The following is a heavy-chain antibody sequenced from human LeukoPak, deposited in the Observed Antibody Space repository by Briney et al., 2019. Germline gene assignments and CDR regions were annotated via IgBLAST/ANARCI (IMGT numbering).Heavy chain of an antibody. CDR2: TYYRSKWYN. D-gene: IGHD6-19*01. CDR3: ARDYAVAGYYYXYGMDV. CDR1: GDSVSSNSAA. J-gene: IGHJ6*02. V-gene: IGHV6-1*01. Sequence: SQTLSLTCAISGDSVSSNSAAWNWIRQSPSRGLEWLGRTYYRSKWYNDYAVSVKSRITINPDTSKNQFSLQLNSVTPEDTAVYYCARDYAVAGYYYXYGMDVWGQGTTVTVSS.